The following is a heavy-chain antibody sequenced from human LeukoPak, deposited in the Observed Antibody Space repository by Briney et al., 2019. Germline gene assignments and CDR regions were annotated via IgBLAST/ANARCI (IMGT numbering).Heavy chain of an antibody. Sequence: GGSLRLSCAASGFTFSSYEMNWVRQAPGKGLEWVSYISSSGSTIYYADSVKGRFTISRDNAKNSLYLQMNSLRDEDTAVYYCARGRAYCGGDCYSGWFDPWGQGTLVTVSS. J-gene: IGHJ5*02. CDR3: ARGRAYCGGDCYSGWFDP. V-gene: IGHV3-48*03. CDR1: GFTFSSYE. D-gene: IGHD2-21*02. CDR2: ISSSGSTI.